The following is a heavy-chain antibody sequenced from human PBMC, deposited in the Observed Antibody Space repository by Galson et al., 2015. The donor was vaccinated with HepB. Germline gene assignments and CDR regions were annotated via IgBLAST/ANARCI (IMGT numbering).Heavy chain of an antibody. CDR2: ISSSSTTI. J-gene: IGHJ4*02. CDR3: ASEGYSNGYFLG. D-gene: IGHD4-11*01. Sequence: SLRLSCAASTFIFSTYSMNWVRQAPGKGLEWVSYISSSSTTIYYADSVKGRFTISRDNAKNSLYLEMSSLRAEDTAVYYCASEGYSNGYFLGWGQGTLVTVSS. CDR1: TFIFSTYS. V-gene: IGHV3-48*04.